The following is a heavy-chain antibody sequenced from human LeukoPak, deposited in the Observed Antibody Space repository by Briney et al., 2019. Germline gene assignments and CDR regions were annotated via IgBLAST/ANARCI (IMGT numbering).Heavy chain of an antibody. CDR2: INWNGGTT. CDR1: GFTFGDHG. Sequence: RPGGSLRLSCVASGFTFGDHGMSWVRQAPGKGLEWVSGINWNGGTTDYADSVKGRFAISRDNAKNSLYLQMNSLRAEDTALYYCARANIEGSGGAYYYYYLDVWGKGTTVTVSS. J-gene: IGHJ6*03. CDR3: ARANIEGSGGAYYYYYLDV. V-gene: IGHV3-20*04. D-gene: IGHD2/OR15-2a*01.